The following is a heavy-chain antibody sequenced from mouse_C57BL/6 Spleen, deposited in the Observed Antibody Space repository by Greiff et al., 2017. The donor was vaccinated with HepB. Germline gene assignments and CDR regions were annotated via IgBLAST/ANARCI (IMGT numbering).Heavy chain of an antibody. D-gene: IGHD1-1*02. J-gene: IGHJ2*01. Sequence: VQLQQPGAELVRPGSSVKLSCKASGYTFTSYWMHWVKQRPIQGLEWIGNIDPSDSETHYNQKFKDKATLTVDKSSSTAFMQRSSLTSEDSAVYYCAREGYYPFDYWGQGTTLTVSS. CDR3: AREGYYPFDY. V-gene: IGHV1-52*01. CDR1: GYTFTSYW. CDR2: IDPSDSET.